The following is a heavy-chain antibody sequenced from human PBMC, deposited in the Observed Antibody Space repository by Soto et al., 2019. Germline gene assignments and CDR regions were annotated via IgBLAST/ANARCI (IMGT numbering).Heavy chain of an antibody. Sequence: SETLSLTCAVYGGSFSGYYWSWIRQPPGKGLEWIGEINHSGSTNYNPSLKSRVTISVDTSKNQFSLKLSSVTAADTAVYYCAREGNCSSTSCYNFYYWGQGTLVTVSS. CDR2: INHSGST. V-gene: IGHV4-34*01. D-gene: IGHD2-2*02. CDR3: AREGNCSSTSCYNFYY. CDR1: GGSFSGYY. J-gene: IGHJ4*02.